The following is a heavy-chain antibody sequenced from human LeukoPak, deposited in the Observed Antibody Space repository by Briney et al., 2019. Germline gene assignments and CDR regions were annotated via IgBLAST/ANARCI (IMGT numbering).Heavy chain of an antibody. CDR3: ARDRFPVYSSGWYWGLHDY. D-gene: IGHD6-19*01. CDR2: INPNSGGT. V-gene: IGHV1-2*06. CDR1: GYTFTGYY. J-gene: IGHJ4*02. Sequence: GASVKVSCKASGYTFTGYYMHWVRQAPGQGLEWMGRINPNSGGTNYAQKFQGRVTMTRDTSISTAYMELSRLRSDDTAVYYCARDRFPVYSSGWYWGLHDYWGQGTLVTVSS.